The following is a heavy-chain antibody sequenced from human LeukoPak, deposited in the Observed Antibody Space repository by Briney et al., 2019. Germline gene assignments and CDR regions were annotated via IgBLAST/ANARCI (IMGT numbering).Heavy chain of an antibody. J-gene: IGHJ6*03. CDR1: GFTFSSYA. V-gene: IGHV3-23*01. Sequence: GGSLRLSCAASGFTFSSYAMSWVLQAPGKGLEWVSAISGSGGSTYYADSVKGRFTISRDNSKNTLYLQMNSLRAEDTAVYDCAGCLPHYDFWSGYYRYYYMDVWGKGTTVTVSS. CDR2: ISGSGGST. D-gene: IGHD3-3*01. CDR3: AGCLPHYDFWSGYYRYYYMDV.